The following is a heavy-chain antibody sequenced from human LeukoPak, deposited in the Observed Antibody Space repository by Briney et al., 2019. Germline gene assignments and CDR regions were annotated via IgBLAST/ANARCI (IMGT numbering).Heavy chain of an antibody. D-gene: IGHD1-26*01. CDR3: ARTGGSYPYYFEY. V-gene: IGHV3-30*02. J-gene: IGHJ4*02. Sequence: GGSLRLSCAASGFNFNNYGMQWVRQAPGKGLEWVAFIRFDGTTKYYADSVKGRFTISRDNSKNTLYLQMNSLRAEDTAVYYCARTGGSYPYYFEYWGQGTLVTVSS. CDR1: GFNFNNYG. CDR2: IRFDGTTK.